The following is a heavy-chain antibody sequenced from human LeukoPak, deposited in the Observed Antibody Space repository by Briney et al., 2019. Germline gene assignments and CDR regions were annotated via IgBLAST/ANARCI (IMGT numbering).Heavy chain of an antibody. CDR3: ASGTRYNPFDY. J-gene: IGHJ4*02. D-gene: IGHD3-16*02. V-gene: IGHV4-34*01. CDR2: INHSGST. Sequence: TPSETLSLTCAVFGGSFSGYYWSCIRQPPGKGLEWIGEINHSGSTHYSPSLKSRVTISADTSKNQFSLKLTSVTAADAAVYYCASGTRYNPFDYWGQGTRVTVSS. CDR1: GGSFSGYY.